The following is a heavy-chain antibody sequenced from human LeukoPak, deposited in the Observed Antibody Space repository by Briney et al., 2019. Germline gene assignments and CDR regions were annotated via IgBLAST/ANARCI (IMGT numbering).Heavy chain of an antibody. CDR1: GFTFSSYG. CDR2: IWYDGSNK. V-gene: IGHV3-33*01. Sequence: PGGSLRLSCAASGFTFSSYGMHWVRQAPGKGLEWVAVIWYDGSNKYYADSVKGRFTISRDNSKNTLYLQMNSLRAEDTAVYYCARDGGPRQYYYDSSGYYYFDYWGRGTLVTVSS. D-gene: IGHD3-22*01. CDR3: ARDGGPRQYYYDSSGYYYFDY. J-gene: IGHJ4*02.